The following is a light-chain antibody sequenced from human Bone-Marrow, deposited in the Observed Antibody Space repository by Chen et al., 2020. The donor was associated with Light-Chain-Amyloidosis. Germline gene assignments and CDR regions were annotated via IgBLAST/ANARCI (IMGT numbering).Light chain of an antibody. CDR3: SSYTIPNTLV. Sequence: QSALTQPASVSGSPGQSITISCTGTSSDVGGDNHVSWYQQHPDKAPKLMIYEVTNRPSWVPDRFSGSKSDNTASLTISGLQPEAEAEYFCSSYTIPNTLVFGSGTRVTV. J-gene: IGLJ1*01. V-gene: IGLV2-14*01. CDR1: SSDVGGDNH. CDR2: EVT.